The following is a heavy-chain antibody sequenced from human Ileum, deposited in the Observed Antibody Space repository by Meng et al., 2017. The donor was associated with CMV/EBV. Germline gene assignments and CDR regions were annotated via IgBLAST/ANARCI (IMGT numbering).Heavy chain of an antibody. Sequence: GESLKISCAASGFTFSNYWMSWVRQAPGKGLEWVANIKQDGSEQYYVDSGKGRFTISRDNAKNSLYLEMNSLRAEDTAVYYCARGKLGIDYWGQGTLVTVSS. D-gene: IGHD7-27*01. CDR3: ARGKLGIDY. J-gene: IGHJ4*02. CDR2: IKQDGSEQ. V-gene: IGHV3-7*01. CDR1: GFTFSNYW.